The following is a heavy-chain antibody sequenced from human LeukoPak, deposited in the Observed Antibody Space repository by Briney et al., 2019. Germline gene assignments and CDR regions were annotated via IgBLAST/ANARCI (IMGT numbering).Heavy chain of an antibody. CDR1: GYSISSGYY. D-gene: IGHD6-13*01. CDR2: IYHSGST. J-gene: IGHJ4*02. V-gene: IGHV4-38-2*02. Sequence: SETLSLTCTVSGYSISSGYYWGWIRQPPGKGLEWIGSIYHSGSTYYNPSLKSRVTISVDTSKNQFSLKLSSVTAADTAVCYCATLSRYSSSWSGYYWGQGTLVTVSS. CDR3: ATLSRYSSSWSGYY.